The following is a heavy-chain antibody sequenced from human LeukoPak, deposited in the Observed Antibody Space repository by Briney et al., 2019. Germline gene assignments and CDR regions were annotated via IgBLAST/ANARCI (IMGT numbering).Heavy chain of an antibody. D-gene: IGHD2-15*01. CDR2: ISSSGSTT. V-gene: IGHV3-48*03. CDR3: ARDLLEDYFYYMDV. CDR1: GFTFSSYE. J-gene: IGHJ6*03. Sequence: GGSLRLSCAASGFTFSSYEMNWVRQAPGKGLEWVSYISSSGSTTYYADSVKGRFTISRDNAKNSLYLQMNSLRAEDTALYYCARDLLEDYFYYMDVWGKGTTVTVSS.